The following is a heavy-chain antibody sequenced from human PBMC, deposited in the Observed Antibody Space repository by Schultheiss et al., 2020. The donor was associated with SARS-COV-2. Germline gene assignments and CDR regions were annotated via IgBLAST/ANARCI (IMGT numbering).Heavy chain of an antibody. CDR3: ARGGGRDGYMYY. CDR1: GFTFSSYA. Sequence: GESLKISCAASGFTFSSYAMSWVRQAPGKGLEWVSAISGSGGSTYYADSVKGRFTISRDNSKNTLYLQMNSLRAEDTAVYYCARGGGRDGYMYYWGQGTLVTVSS. V-gene: IGHV3-23*01. CDR2: ISGSGGST. J-gene: IGHJ4*02. D-gene: IGHD5-24*01.